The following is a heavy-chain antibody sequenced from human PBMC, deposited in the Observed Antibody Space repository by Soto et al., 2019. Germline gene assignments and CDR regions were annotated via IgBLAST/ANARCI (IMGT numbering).Heavy chain of an antibody. V-gene: IGHV3-23*01. CDR2: ISGNGGTT. CDR3: VRAPEQRPIDY. CDR1: GFTFSSYA. J-gene: IGHJ4*01. Sequence: GGSLRLSCAASGFTFSSYAMSWVRQAPGKGLEWVSAISGNGGTTYYADSVKGRFTISRDNAKNTLYLQMDTLRAEDTAIYYCVRAPEQRPIDYSGHGSLVTVSS. D-gene: IGHD6-19*01.